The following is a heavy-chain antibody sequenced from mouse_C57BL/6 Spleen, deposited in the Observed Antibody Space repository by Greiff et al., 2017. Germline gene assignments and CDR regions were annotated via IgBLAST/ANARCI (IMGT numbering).Heavy chain of an antibody. Sequence: VKLQESGPELVKPGASVKISCKASGYAFSSSWMNWVKQRPGKGLEWIGRIYPGDGDTNYNGKLKGKATLTADNSSSTAYMQLSSLTSEDSAFYFCARSDSNYDYWGQGTTLTFSS. CDR2: IYPGDGDT. J-gene: IGHJ2*01. CDR1: GYAFSSSW. D-gene: IGHD2-5*01. CDR3: ARSDSNYDY. V-gene: IGHV1-82*01.